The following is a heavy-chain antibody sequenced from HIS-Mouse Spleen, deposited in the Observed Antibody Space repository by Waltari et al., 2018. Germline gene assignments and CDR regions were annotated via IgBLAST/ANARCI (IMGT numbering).Heavy chain of an antibody. CDR2: IYYSGST. CDR3: AREIPYSSGWYDWYFDL. V-gene: IGHV4-39*07. J-gene: IGHJ2*01. CDR1: GGSISSSSYY. D-gene: IGHD6-13*01. Sequence: QLQLQESGPGLVKPSETLSLTCTVSGGSISSSSYYWGWLRQPPGKGLEWIGSIYYSGSTYYNPSLKSRVTISVDTSKNQFSLKLSSVTAADTAVYYCAREIPYSSGWYDWYFDLWGRGTLVTVSS.